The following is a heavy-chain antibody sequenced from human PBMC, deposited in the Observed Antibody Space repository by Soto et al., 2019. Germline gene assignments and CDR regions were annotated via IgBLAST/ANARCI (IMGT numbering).Heavy chain of an antibody. CDR3: AGDPRYDFWSGHYRGMDV. Sequence: GGSLRLSCAASGFTFSSYSMNWVRQAPGKGLEWVSSISSSSSYIYYADSVKGRFTISRDNAKNSLYLQMNSLRAEDTAVYYCAGDPRYDFWSGHYRGMDVWGQGTTVTVSS. J-gene: IGHJ6*02. D-gene: IGHD3-3*01. CDR1: GFTFSSYS. V-gene: IGHV3-21*01. CDR2: ISSSSSYI.